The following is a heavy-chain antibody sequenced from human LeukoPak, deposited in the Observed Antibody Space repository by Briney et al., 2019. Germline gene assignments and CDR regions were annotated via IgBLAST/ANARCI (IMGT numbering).Heavy chain of an antibody. CDR3: ARASGEWELLDY. Sequence: GGSLRLSCAASGFTLSSYSMNWVRQAPGKGLEWVSSISSSGSTIYYADSVKGRFTISRDNAKNSLYLQMNSLRAEDTAVYYCARASGEWELLDYWGQGTLVTVSS. J-gene: IGHJ4*02. D-gene: IGHD1-26*01. CDR2: ISSSGSTI. V-gene: IGHV3-48*04. CDR1: GFTLSSYS.